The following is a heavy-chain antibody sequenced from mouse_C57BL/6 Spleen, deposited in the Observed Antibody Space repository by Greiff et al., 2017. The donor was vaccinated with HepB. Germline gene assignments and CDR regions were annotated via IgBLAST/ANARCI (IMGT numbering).Heavy chain of an antibody. D-gene: IGHD2-3*01. CDR2: IRNKANNHAT. CDR1: GFTFSDAW. CDR3: TRDGYYSYAMDY. Sequence: EVQVVESGGGLVQPGGSMKLSCAASGFTFSDAWMDWVRQSPEKGLEWVAEIRNKANNHATYYAESVKGRFTISRDDSKSSVYLQMNSLRAEDTGIYYCTRDGYYSYAMDYWGQGTSVTVSS. V-gene: IGHV6-6*01. J-gene: IGHJ4*01.